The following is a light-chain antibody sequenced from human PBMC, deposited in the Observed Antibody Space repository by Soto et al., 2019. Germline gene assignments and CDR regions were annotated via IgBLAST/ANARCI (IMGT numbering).Light chain of an antibody. CDR2: KAS. CDR1: QTISSW. V-gene: IGKV1-5*03. CDR3: QHYNSYSEA. J-gene: IGKJ1*01. Sequence: DIQMTQSPSTLSGSVGDRVTITCRASQTISSWLAWYQQKPGKAPKILIYKASTLKSGVPSRFSGSGSGTECTLTISSPQPDDFATDYCQHYNSYSEAFGQGTKVDI.